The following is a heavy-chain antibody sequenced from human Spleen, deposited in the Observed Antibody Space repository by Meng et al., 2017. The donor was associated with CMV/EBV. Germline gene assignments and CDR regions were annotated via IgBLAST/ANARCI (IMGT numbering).Heavy chain of an antibody. CDR2: ISAYNGNI. J-gene: IGHJ6*02. V-gene: IGHV1-18*01. Sequence: ASVKVSCKASGYRFTSYGISWVRQAPGQGLEWMGWISAYNGNINYAQNLQGRLTMTTDTSTSTAYMELRSLRSDDTAMYYCAREAAYGDYYGMDVWGQGTTVTVS. CDR3: AREAAYGDYYGMDV. CDR1: GYRFTSYG. D-gene: IGHD4-17*01.